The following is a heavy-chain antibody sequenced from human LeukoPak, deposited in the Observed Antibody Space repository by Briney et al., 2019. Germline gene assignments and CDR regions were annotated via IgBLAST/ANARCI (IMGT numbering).Heavy chain of an antibody. D-gene: IGHD2-2*01. J-gene: IGHJ4*02. Sequence: SYTLSLTCTVSGGSISSYYWSWIRQPPATGLEWIGYIYYSGSTKYNPSLKSRVTISVDTSNNQCSLKLTSVTAADTAVYYCARLGIGVVPSAMLGDYYFDYWGQGTLLSVSS. CDR3: ARLGIGVVPSAMLGDYYFDY. CDR1: GGSISSYY. CDR2: IYYSGST. V-gene: IGHV4-59*08.